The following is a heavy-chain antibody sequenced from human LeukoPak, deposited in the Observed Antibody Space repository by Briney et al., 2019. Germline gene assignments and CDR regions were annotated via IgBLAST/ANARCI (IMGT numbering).Heavy chain of an antibody. CDR1: GFTFSNYR. J-gene: IGHJ4*02. V-gene: IGHV3-48*02. CDR2: SNAAGSPV. Sequence: PGGSLRLSCTGSGFTFSNYRMNRVRQAPGKGLEWISYSNAAGSPVSYAESVQGRFTISRDNAKNSLYLEMNSLRDDDTAVYYCARDRSLSVAGTFDFWGQGSLVTVSS. CDR3: ARDRSLSVAGTFDF. D-gene: IGHD6-19*01.